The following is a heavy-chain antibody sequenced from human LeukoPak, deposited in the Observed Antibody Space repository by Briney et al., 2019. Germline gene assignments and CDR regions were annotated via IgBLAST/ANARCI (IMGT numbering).Heavy chain of an antibody. CDR3: ARMTYSSSPHNFFDP. V-gene: IGHV4-59*01. CDR1: GGSISSYH. J-gene: IGHJ5*02. Sequence: SETLSLTCTVSGGSISSYHWSWIRQPPGKGLEWIGYTYYRGSTNYNPSLKSRVTISVDTSKNQFSLNLSSVTAADTAVYYCARMTYSSSPHNFFDPWGQGTLVTVSS. CDR2: TYYRGST. D-gene: IGHD6-6*01.